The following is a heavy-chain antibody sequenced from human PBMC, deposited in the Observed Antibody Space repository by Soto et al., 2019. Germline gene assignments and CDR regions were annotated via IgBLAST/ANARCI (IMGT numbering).Heavy chain of an antibody. J-gene: IGHJ6*02. CDR2: IYYSGST. CDR1: GGSISSYY. D-gene: IGHD2-2*01. Sequence: PSETLSLTCTVSGGSISSYYWSWIRQPPGKGLEWKGYIYYSGSTNYNPSLKSRVTISVDTSKNHFSLKLSSVTAADTAVYYCARVSLILGPYASAGQYYYGMDVWGQGTTVTVSS. CDR3: ARVSLILGPYASAGQYYYGMDV. V-gene: IGHV4-59*01.